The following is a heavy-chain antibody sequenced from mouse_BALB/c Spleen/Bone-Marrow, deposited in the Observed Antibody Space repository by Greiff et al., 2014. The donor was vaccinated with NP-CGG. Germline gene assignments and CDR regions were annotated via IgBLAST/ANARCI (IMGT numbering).Heavy chain of an antibody. CDR1: GFTFSSYG. CDR2: ISSGGSYT. CDR3: ARQEITTRNAWFAY. Sequence: VQLKESGGDLVKPGGSLKLSCAASGFTFSSYGMSWVRQTPDKRPEWVATISSGGSYTYSPDSVKGRFTISRDNAKNTLYLQMSSRKSEDAAMYYCARQEITTRNAWFAYWGQGTLVTVSA. J-gene: IGHJ3*01. V-gene: IGHV5-6*01. D-gene: IGHD2-4*01.